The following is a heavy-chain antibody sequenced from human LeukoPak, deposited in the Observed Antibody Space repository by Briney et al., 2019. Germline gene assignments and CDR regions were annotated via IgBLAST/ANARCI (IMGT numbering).Heavy chain of an antibody. CDR2: IYWDDDK. Sequence: SGPTLVNPAQTLTLTCSFSGFSLSTSGVGVGWMRQPPGKALEWLALIYWDDDKRYSPSLKCRLTITKDTSKNQVVLTMTNMDPVDTATYYCARRCSGPSCYVYWGQGTLVTVSS. V-gene: IGHV2-5*02. J-gene: IGHJ4*02. D-gene: IGHD2-2*01. CDR3: ARRCSGPSCYVY. CDR1: GFSLSTSGVG.